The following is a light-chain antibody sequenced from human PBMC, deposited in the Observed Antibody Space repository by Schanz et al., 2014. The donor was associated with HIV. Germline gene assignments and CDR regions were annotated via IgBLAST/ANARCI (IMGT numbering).Light chain of an antibody. CDR1: QSVGNG. J-gene: IGKJ1*01. CDR2: RTS. V-gene: IGKV1-5*03. Sequence: DIQMTQSPSTVSASVGDRVTVTCRASQSVGNGLAWFQQKPGKAPKLLLYRTSSLESGVPSRFSGSGSGTEFTRTITSMQPDEFATDDCQQNNRYASTFGQGAKVEI. CDR3: QQNNRYAST.